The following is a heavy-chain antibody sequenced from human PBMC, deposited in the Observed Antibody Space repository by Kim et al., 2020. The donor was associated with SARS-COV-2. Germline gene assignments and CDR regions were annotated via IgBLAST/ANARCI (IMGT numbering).Heavy chain of an antibody. D-gene: IGHD3-22*01. V-gene: IGHV3-7*01. Sequence: GGSLRRSCVGSGFAFSTSWMTWVRQVPGKGLEWVANIKEDGRDTYYVDSVKGRFTISRDNAKSSVYLQMNSLRAEDTAVYYCARDHYDSSGYGAFDYWG. CDR2: IKEDGRDT. CDR3: ARDHYDSSGYGAFDY. CDR1: GFAFSTSW. J-gene: IGHJ4*01.